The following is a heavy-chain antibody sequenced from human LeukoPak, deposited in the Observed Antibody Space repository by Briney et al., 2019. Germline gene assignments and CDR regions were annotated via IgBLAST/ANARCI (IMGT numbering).Heavy chain of an antibody. CDR1: GGSISGFF. Sequence: SETLSLTCAVSGGSISGFFWTWIRQPAGEGLQYIGRILSRGGANYNPSLQSRVAMSVDTSQNLFSLKLTSVTAADTAVYYCARDGRIRFPVTNWFDPWGQGTLVIVSS. J-gene: IGHJ5*02. D-gene: IGHD3-3*01. CDR3: ARDGRIRFPVTNWFDP. V-gene: IGHV4-4*07. CDR2: ILSRGGA.